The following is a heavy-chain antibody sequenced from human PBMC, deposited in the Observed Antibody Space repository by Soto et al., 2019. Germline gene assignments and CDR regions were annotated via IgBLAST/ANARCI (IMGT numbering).Heavy chain of an antibody. Sequence: EVQLLESGGGLVQPGGSLRLSCAASGFPFSDHAMHWVRQTPGKVLEWVSAITGRGDSTYYADSVKDRFTISRDNSKSTLYLQMMSLRAEDTAVYYCAKDLYVQPPSGWFDPWGQGTVVTVSS. D-gene: IGHD1-26*01. CDR2: ITGRGDST. J-gene: IGHJ5*02. V-gene: IGHV3-23*01. CDR3: AKDLYVQPPSGWFDP. CDR1: GFPFSDHA.